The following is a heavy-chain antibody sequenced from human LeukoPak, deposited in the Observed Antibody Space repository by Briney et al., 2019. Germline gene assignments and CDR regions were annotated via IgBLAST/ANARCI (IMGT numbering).Heavy chain of an antibody. CDR2: ISRSGSTK. CDR1: GFTFSDYN. D-gene: IGHD5-18*01. J-gene: IGHJ6*03. CDR3: ASVGGYSYGYDFYYYMDV. Sequence: GGSLRLSCAASGFTFSDYNMRWIRQAPGKGLEWVSYISRSGSTKYYADSVKGGFTISRDNAKNSMFLQMNSLRAEDTAVYYCASVGGYSYGYDFYYYMDVWGKGTTVTVSS. V-gene: IGHV3-11*01.